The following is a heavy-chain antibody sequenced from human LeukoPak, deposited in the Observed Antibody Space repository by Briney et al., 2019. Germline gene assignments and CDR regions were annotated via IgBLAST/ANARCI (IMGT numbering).Heavy chain of an antibody. CDR2: IKQDGSEK. CDR3: ARDGFVGAADY. J-gene: IGHJ4*02. CDR1: EFIFSGYW. D-gene: IGHD6-13*01. V-gene: IGHV3-7*01. Sequence: HPGGSLRLSCAASEFIFSGYWMNWVRQAPGKGREWVANIKQDGSEKQYVDSVRGRFTISRDNAKNSLYLQMNSLRVEDTAVYYCARDGFVGAADYWGQGTLVTVSS.